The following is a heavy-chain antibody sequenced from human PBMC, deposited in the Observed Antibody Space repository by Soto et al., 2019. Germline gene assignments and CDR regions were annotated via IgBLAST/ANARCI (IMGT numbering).Heavy chain of an antibody. CDR1: GFTFSSYG. D-gene: IGHD2-2*01. J-gene: IGHJ4*02. V-gene: IGHV3-30*03. CDR3: ALFPASDY. CDR2: ISYDGSNK. Sequence: GGSLRLSCAASGFTFSSYGMHWVRQAPGKGLEWVAVISYDGSNKYYADSVKGRFTISRDNSKNTLYLQMNSLRAEDTAVYYCALFPASDYWGQGTLVTVSS.